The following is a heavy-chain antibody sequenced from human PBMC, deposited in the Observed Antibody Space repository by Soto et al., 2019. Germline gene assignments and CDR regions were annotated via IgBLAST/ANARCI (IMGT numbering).Heavy chain of an antibody. CDR1: GGSISSYY. J-gene: IGHJ4*02. D-gene: IGHD5-18*01. CDR2: IYYSGST. Sequence: SETLSLTCTVSGGSISSYYWSWIRQPPGKGLEWIGYIYYSGSTNYNPSLKSRVTISVDTSNNQFSLKLSSVTAANTAVYYCASGGGYSPTVVGYWGQGTLVTVSS. V-gene: IGHV4-59*12. CDR3: ASGGGYSPTVVGY.